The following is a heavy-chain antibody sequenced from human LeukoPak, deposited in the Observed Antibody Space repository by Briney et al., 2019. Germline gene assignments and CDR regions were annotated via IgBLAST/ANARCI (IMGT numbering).Heavy chain of an antibody. CDR2: ISGSGGST. D-gene: IGHD2-21*01. Sequence: GSLRLSCAASGFTFSSYAVSWVRQAPGKGLEWVSAISGSGGSTYYADSVKGRFTISRDNSKNTLYLQMNSLRAEDTAVYYCAREVDSFPACDSWGQGALVTVSS. V-gene: IGHV3-23*01. CDR1: GFTFSSYA. J-gene: IGHJ4*02. CDR3: AREVDSFPACDS.